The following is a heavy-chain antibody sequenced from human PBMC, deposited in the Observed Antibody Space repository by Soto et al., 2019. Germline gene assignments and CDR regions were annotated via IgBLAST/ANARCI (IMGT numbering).Heavy chain of an antibody. V-gene: IGHV4-34*01. D-gene: IGHD5-12*01. Sequence: NPSETLSLTCAVYGGSFSGYYWSWIRQPPGKGLEWIGEINHSGSTNYNPSLKSRVTISVDTSKNQFSLKLSSVTAADTAVYYCARAVIVATISSLFDYWGQGTLVTVSS. J-gene: IGHJ4*02. CDR3: ARAVIVATISSLFDY. CDR2: INHSGST. CDR1: GGSFSGYY.